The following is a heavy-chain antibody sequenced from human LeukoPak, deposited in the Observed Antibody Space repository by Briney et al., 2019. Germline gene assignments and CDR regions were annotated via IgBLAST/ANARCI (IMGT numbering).Heavy chain of an antibody. CDR1: GGSISSYY. J-gene: IGHJ3*02. V-gene: IGHV4-59*01. CDR2: IYYSGST. CDR3: ARESGQLLPYANDAFDI. D-gene: IGHD2-2*01. Sequence: PSETLSLTCTVSGGSISSYYWSWIRQPPGKGLEWIGYIYYSGSTNYNPSLKSRVTISVDTSKNQFSLKLSSVTAADTAVYYCARESGQLLPYANDAFDIWGQGTMVTVSS.